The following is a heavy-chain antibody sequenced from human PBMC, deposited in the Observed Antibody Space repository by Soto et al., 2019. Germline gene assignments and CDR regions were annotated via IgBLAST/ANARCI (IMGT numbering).Heavy chain of an antibody. CDR3: ARDRDDYGSGNYYNRIDV. CDR1: GGIFSTYA. V-gene: IGHV1-69*01. D-gene: IGHD3-10*01. J-gene: IGHJ4*02. Sequence: QVQLVQSGAEVKKPGSSVKVSCKASGGIFSTYAISWLRQAPGQGLEWMGGIIPIFGTPNYAQRFQGRVTITADESTSPAYMELSRLRSEDTAVYYCARDRDDYGSGNYYNRIDVWGQGTLVTVSS. CDR2: IIPIFGTP.